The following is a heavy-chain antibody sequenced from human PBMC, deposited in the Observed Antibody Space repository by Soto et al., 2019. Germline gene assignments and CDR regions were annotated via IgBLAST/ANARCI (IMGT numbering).Heavy chain of an antibody. J-gene: IGHJ4*02. CDR3: VREGDYSDSNGFPHFDY. V-gene: IGHV4-4*07. Sequence: QVQLQESGPGLVKPSETLSLTCTVSGGSMSNYYWSWIRQPAGKGLEWIGRIFDSGYTNYNHSLRSRVILSVDTSKRQFSLKLSSVTAADTAVYYCVREGDYSDSNGFPHFDYWGQGTLVTVSS. D-gene: IGHD3-22*01. CDR1: GGSMSNYY. CDR2: IFDSGYT.